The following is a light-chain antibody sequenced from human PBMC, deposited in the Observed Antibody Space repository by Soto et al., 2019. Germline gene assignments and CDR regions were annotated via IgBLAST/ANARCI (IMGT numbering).Light chain of an antibody. CDR2: GAS. CDR3: HHLNTLPMS. Sequence: IQLTQSPSSLSASVGDRVTITCRASQGISSFLAWYQQKPGQAPKLPIYGASTLQNGVPSSCSGSGSGTNFTLAIGRRQSEDFATYYCHHLNTLPMSFGPGTKVDIK. J-gene: IGKJ3*01. CDR1: QGISSF. V-gene: IGKV1-9*01.